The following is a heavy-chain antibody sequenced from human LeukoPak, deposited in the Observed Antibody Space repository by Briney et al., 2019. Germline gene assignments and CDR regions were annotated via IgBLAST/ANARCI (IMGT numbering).Heavy chain of an antibody. CDR1: GFTFDDYA. J-gene: IGHJ4*02. V-gene: IGHV3-9*01. CDR2: ISWNSGSI. D-gene: IGHD5-18*01. CDR3: AKGRYSYGLDY. Sequence: PGGSLRLSCAASGFTFDDYAMHWVRQAPGKGLERVSGISWNSGSIGYADSVKGRFTISRDNAKNSLYLQMNSLRAEDTALYYCAKGRYSYGLDYWGQGTLVTVSS.